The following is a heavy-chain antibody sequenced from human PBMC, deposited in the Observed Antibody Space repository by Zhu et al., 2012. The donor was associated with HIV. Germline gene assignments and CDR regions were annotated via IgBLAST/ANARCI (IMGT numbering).Heavy chain of an antibody. J-gene: IGHJ5*02. V-gene: IGHV4-30-4*08. CDR2: IYYSGST. CDR1: GGSISSGDYY. D-gene: IGHD6-19*01. CDR3: ARERRGYSSGWFNWFDP. Sequence: QVQLQESGPGLVKPSQTLSLTCTVSGGSISSGDYYWSWIRQPPGKGLEWIGYIYYSGSTYYNPSLKSRVTISVDTSKNQFSLKLSSVTAADTAVYYCARERRGYSSGWFNWFDPGAREPWSPSPQ.